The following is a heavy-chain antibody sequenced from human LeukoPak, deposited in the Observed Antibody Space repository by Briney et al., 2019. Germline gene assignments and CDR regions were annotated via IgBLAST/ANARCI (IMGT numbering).Heavy chain of an antibody. J-gene: IGHJ4*02. Sequence: GGSLRLSCAASGFTFSGYAMSWVGQSPGKGLEWVSSISGTWFGTFYSDAVKDRFTISRDTTTNTLYLQLNSLRADASAVSYCAKSSVAVALGYFDSWGQGTLVTVSS. CDR3: AKSSVAVALGYFDS. D-gene: IGHD6-19*01. CDR2: ISGTWFGT. CDR1: GFTFSGYA. V-gene: IGHV3-23*01.